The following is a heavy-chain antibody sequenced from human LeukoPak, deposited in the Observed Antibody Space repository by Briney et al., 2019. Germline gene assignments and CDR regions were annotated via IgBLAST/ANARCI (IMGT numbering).Heavy chain of an antibody. CDR2: ISAYNGNT. J-gene: IGHJ6*02. V-gene: IGHV1-18*01. D-gene: IGHD4-17*01. Sequence: ASVKVSCKASGYTFTSYGISWVRQAPGQGLEWMGWISAYNGNTNYAQKLQGRVTMTTDTSTSTAYMELRSLRSDDTAVYYCARDESNDYGDYGLYYYGMDVWGQGTTVTVSS. CDR1: GYTFTSYG. CDR3: ARDESNDYGDYGLYYYGMDV.